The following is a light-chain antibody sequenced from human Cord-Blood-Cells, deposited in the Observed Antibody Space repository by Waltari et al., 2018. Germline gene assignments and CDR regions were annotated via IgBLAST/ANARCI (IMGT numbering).Light chain of an antibody. J-gene: IGKJ1*01. V-gene: IGKV4-1*01. Sequence: DIVMTQSPDSLAVSLGERATINCKSSQSVLYSSNTKNYLAWYQQKPGQPPKLRIYCASTRESGVADRFRGSRSGTEFTFSISSLQAEDVAVYDCQQYYSTPPPFGQGTKVEIK. CDR2: CAS. CDR1: QSVLYSSNTKNY. CDR3: QQYYSTPPP.